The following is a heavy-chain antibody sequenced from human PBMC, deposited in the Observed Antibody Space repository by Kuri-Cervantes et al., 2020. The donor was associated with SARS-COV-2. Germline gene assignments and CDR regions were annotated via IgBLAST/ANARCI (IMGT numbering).Heavy chain of an antibody. CDR1: GFTFSSYA. J-gene: IGHJ4*02. V-gene: IGHV3-33*08. CDR3: ARDLVPAAMLDY. Sequence: GGSLRLSCAASGFTFSSYAMHWVRQAPGKGLEWVAVIWYDGSNKYYADSVKGRFTISRDNSKNTLYLQMNSLRAEDTAVYYCARDLVPAAMLDYWGQGTLVTVSS. CDR2: IWYDGSNK. D-gene: IGHD2-2*01.